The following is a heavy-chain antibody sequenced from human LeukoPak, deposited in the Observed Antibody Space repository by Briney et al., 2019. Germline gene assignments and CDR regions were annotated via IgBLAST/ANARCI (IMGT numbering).Heavy chain of an antibody. CDR3: ARGGSGNWNAPFDY. D-gene: IGHD1-1*01. V-gene: IGHV3-21*01. CDR2: ISSSTSSI. CDR1: GFTFSDYS. J-gene: IGHJ4*02. Sequence: GGSLRLSCAASGFTFSDYSMNWVRQAPGEGLEWVSSISSSTSSIYYADSVKGRFTISRDNAKNSLYRQMNSLRTEDTAVYYCARGGSGNWNAPFDYWGQGTLVTVSS.